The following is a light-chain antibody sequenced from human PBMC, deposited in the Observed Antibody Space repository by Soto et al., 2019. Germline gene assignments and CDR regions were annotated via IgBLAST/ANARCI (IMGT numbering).Light chain of an antibody. V-gene: IGLV1-47*01. Sequence: QSVLTQPPSGSGTPGQRVTISCTGSSSNIGSNYVYWYQQLPGTAPKLLIYRNNQRPSGVPDRFSGSKSGTSASLAISGLRSEDEADYYCAAWDDSLGDYVFGTGTKVTVL. J-gene: IGLJ1*01. CDR2: RNN. CDR1: SSNIGSNY. CDR3: AAWDDSLGDYV.